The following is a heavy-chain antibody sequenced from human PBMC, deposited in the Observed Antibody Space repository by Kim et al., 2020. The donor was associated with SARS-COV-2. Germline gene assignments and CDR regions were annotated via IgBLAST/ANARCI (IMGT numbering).Heavy chain of an antibody. V-gene: IGHV4-59*01. CDR2: IYYSGST. J-gene: IGHJ6*03. Sequence: SETLSLTCTVSGGSISSYYWSWIRQPPGKGLEWIGYIYYSGSTNYNPSLKSRVTISVDTSKNQFSLKLSSVTAADTAVYYCARGAVAGNYYYMDVWGKGTTVTVSS. CDR1: GGSISSYY. D-gene: IGHD6-19*01. CDR3: ARGAVAGNYYYMDV.